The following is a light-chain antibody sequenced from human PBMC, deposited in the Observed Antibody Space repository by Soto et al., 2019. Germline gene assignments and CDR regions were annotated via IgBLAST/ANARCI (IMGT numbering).Light chain of an antibody. Sequence: DIQMTQSPSSPSSYIRXRXTXXXRANESISNLLAWYQQKPGKAPXXLIYDASTLESGVPSRFSGSGSGTEFTLTISSLKPDDFATYYCQQYNSYWTFGQGTKVDIK. J-gene: IGKJ1*01. CDR2: DAS. CDR1: ESISNL. V-gene: IGKV1-5*01. CDR3: QQYNSYWT.